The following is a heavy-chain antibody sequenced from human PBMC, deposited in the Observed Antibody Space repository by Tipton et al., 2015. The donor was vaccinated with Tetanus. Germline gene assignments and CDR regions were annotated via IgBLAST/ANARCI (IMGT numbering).Heavy chain of an antibody. D-gene: IGHD4-11*01. Sequence: SLRLSCVVSGFIFNDYSMTWVRQAPGRGLEWVANIKEDGSDTQYVDYVKGRFTISRDNAKNSLYLQMSSLKAEDTAVYYCARDYSNKGLDVWGQGTTVTVSS. CDR1: GFIFNDYS. CDR2: IKEDGSDT. V-gene: IGHV3-7*03. CDR3: ARDYSNKGLDV. J-gene: IGHJ6*02.